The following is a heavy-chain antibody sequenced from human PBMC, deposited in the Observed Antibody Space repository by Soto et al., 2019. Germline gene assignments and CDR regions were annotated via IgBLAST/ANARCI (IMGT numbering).Heavy chain of an antibody. J-gene: IGHJ5*02. CDR1: GFSFSSYG. D-gene: IGHD6-13*01. Sequence: QVQLVESGGGVVQPGRSLRLSCAASGFSFSSYGMHWVRQAPGKGLEWVAVISYDGTNKYYADSVKGRFTISRDNSKKTLYLQMNSLRAEGTAVYYCAKDGRGPYSSSWYDWFDPWGQGTLVTVSS. CDR3: AKDGRGPYSSSWYDWFDP. CDR2: ISYDGTNK. V-gene: IGHV3-30*18.